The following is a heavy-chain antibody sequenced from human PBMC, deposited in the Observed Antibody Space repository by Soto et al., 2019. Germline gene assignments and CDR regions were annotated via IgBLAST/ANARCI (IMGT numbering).Heavy chain of an antibody. CDR1: GGSISTFY. CDR3: ARGGRDGFDI. CDR2: VYITGST. Sequence: SSETLSLTCNVSGGSISTFYWNWIRQSAEKGLEWIGRVYITGSTNYHPSLKSRVTMSVDTSKNQFSLKMTSVTAADTAVYYCARGGRDGFDIWGQGTRVTVSS. J-gene: IGHJ3*02. V-gene: IGHV4-4*07.